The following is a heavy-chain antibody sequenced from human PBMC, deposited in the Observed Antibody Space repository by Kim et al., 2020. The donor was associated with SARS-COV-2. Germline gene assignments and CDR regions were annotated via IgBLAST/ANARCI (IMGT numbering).Heavy chain of an antibody. CDR3: ARVLAVLDCLAYHGMDV. V-gene: IGHV3-30-3*01. Sequence: GGSLRLSCAAFGITFSSDAMHWVRQAPGKWLEWVAVISYDGSNKYYADSVKGRFTMSRDNSKNTLYLQMNSLRAEDTAVYYCARVLAVLDCLAYHGMDV. J-gene: IGHJ6*01. D-gene: IGHD2-21*02. CDR2: ISYDGSNK. CDR1: GITFSSDA.